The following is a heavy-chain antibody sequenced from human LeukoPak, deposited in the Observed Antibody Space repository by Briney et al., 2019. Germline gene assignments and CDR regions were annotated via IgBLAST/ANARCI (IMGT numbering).Heavy chain of an antibody. CDR2: MNPNSGYT. CDR1: GYTFTSYD. Sequence: GASVKVSCKASGYTFTSYDINWVRQATGQGLEWMGWMNPNSGYTGYAQKFQGRVTMTRNTSITTAYMELSSLRSADTAVYYRAMRPYNWNDDGNIDYWGQGTLVTVSS. V-gene: IGHV1-8*01. D-gene: IGHD1-20*01. J-gene: IGHJ4*02. CDR3: AMRPYNWNDDGNIDY.